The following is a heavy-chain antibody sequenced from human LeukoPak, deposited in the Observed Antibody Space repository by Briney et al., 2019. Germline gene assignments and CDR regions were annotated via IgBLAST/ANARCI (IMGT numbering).Heavy chain of an antibody. CDR1: GGSISSYY. CDR3: ARGSDFWSGYYPFDY. J-gene: IGHJ4*02. CDR2: IYYSGST. V-gene: IGHV4-59*01. Sequence: SETLSLTCTVSGGSISSYYWSWIRQPPGKGLEWIGYIYYSGSTNYNPSLKSRVTISVDTSKNQFSLKLSSVTAADAAVYYCARGSDFWSGYYPFDYWGQGTLVTVSS. D-gene: IGHD3-3*01.